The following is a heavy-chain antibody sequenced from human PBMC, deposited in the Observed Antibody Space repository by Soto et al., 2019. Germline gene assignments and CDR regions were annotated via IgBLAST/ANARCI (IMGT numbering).Heavy chain of an antibody. V-gene: IGHV3-48*01. CDR3: AREGGWGSYYTLNWFDP. Sequence: EVQLVESGGGFVQPGGSLSLSCAASGFTFSRSSMNWVRQAPGKGPEWISYISSSSSTIYYADSVKGRFTSSRDNAKKALYLQMNSLRAEDTAVYYCAREGGWGSYYTLNWFDPWGQGTLVTVSS. J-gene: IGHJ5*02. CDR2: ISSSSSTI. D-gene: IGHD1-26*01. CDR1: GFTFSRSS.